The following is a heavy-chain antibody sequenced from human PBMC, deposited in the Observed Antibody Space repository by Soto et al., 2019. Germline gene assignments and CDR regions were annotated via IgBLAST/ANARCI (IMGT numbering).Heavy chain of an antibody. CDR1: GGSFSSGGYY. J-gene: IGHJ3*02. V-gene: IGHV4-31*11. CDR3: ARDCSGGSCYHAFDI. CDR2: IYYSGST. Sequence: SETLSLTCAVYGGSFSSGGYYWSWIRQPPGKGLEWIGYIYYSGSTYYNPSLKSRVTISVDTSKNQFSLKLSSVTAADTAVYYCARDCSGGSCYHAFDIWGQGTMVT. D-gene: IGHD2-15*01.